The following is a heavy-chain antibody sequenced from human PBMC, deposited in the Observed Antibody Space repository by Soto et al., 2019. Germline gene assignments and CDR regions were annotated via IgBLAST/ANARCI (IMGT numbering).Heavy chain of an antibody. CDR2: ISAYNGNT. D-gene: IGHD3-22*01. CDR1: GYTFTSYG. CDR3: AGDRPYYYDSSCYPFDY. J-gene: IGHJ4*02. Sequence: ASVKVSCKASGYTFTSYGISWVRQAPGQGLEWMGWISAYNGNTNYAQKLQGRVTMTTDTSTSTAYMELRSPRSDDTAVYYCAGDRPYYYDSSCYPFDYWGQGTLVTVSS. V-gene: IGHV1-18*01.